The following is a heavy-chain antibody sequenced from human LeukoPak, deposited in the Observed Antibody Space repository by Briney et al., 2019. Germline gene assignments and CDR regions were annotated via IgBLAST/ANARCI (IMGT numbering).Heavy chain of an antibody. D-gene: IGHD6-19*01. V-gene: IGHV3-21*01. CDR3: ARRAAVAGPNYYYYYMDV. CDR1: GFTFSSYS. Sequence: GGSLRLSCAASGFTFSSYSMNWVRQAPGKGLEWVSSISSSSYIYYADSVKGRFTISRDNAKNSLYLQMNSQRAEDTAVYYCARRAAVAGPNYYYYYMDVWGKGTTVTVSS. CDR2: ISSSSYI. J-gene: IGHJ6*03.